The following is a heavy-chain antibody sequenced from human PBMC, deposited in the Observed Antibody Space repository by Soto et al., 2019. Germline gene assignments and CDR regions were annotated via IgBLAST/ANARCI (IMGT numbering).Heavy chain of an antibody. J-gene: IGHJ6*02. D-gene: IGHD4-17*01. CDR2: INPSGGST. CDR1: GYTFTSYY. CDR3: ARAGGLTVTTSGGQGYYYYGMDV. V-gene: IGHV1-46*01. Sequence: QVQLVQSGAEVKKPGASVKVSCKASGYTFTSYYMHWVRQAPGQGLEWMGIINPSGGSTSYAQKFQGRVTMTRDTSTSTVYMELSSLRSEDTAVYYCARAGGLTVTTSGGQGYYYYGMDVWGQGTTVTVSS.